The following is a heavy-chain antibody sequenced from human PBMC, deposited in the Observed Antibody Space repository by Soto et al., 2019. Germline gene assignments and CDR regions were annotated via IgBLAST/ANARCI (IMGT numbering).Heavy chain of an antibody. CDR2: SA. V-gene: IGHV1-69*01. Sequence: QVQLVQSGAEVKKPGSSVNVSCKASGGTFSIYTISWVRQAPGQGLEWMGGSANSAQKFQGRLTVTADESTSTVYLELSSLTSDDTAVYYCAREGPPDIAWFDPWGQGTLVSVSS. D-gene: IGHD2-15*01. CDR1: GGTFSIYT. CDR3: AREGPPDIAWFDP. J-gene: IGHJ5*02.